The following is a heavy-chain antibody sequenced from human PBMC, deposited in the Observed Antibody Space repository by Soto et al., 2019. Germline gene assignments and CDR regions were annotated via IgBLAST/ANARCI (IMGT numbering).Heavy chain of an antibody. J-gene: IGHJ6*02. V-gene: IGHV3-21*01. D-gene: IGHD2-15*01. CDR2: ISSSSSYI. CDR1: GFTFSSYS. Sequence: GGSLRLSCAASGFTFSSYSINWVRQAPGKGLEWVSSISSSSSYIYYADSVKGRFTISRDNAKNSLYLQMNSLRAEDTAVYYCARGLDCSGGSCYRRGMDVWGQGTTVTVSS. CDR3: ARGLDCSGGSCYRRGMDV.